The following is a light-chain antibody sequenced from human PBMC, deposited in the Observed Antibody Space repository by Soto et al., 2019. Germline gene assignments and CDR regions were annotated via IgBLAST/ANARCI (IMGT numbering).Light chain of an antibody. Sequence: DMQMTQSPSTLSASVGDRVTITCRASQSITKWLAWHQQKPGKAPKLLIYDVSSLEIGVPSRFSASGSGTEFTLTISSLQPDDFATYYCQQYDSYSPWTFGQGTKVDSK. CDR2: DVS. V-gene: IGKV1-5*01. CDR3: QQYDSYSPWT. CDR1: QSITKW. J-gene: IGKJ1*01.